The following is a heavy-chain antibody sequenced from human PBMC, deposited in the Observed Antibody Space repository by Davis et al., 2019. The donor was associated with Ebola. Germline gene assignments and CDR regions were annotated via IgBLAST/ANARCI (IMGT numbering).Heavy chain of an antibody. Sequence: ASVKVSCKASGYTFTGYYMHWVRQAPGQGLEWMGWINPNSGGTNYAQKLQGRVTMTTDTSTSTAYMELRSLRSDDTAVYYCARDRDPSRYSSSWSQPHFDYWGQGTLVTVSS. J-gene: IGHJ4*02. D-gene: IGHD6-13*01. V-gene: IGHV1-2*02. CDR2: INPNSGGT. CDR1: GYTFTGYY. CDR3: ARDRDPSRYSSSWSQPHFDY.